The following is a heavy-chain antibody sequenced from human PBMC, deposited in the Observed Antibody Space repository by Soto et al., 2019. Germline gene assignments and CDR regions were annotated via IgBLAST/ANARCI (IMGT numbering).Heavy chain of an antibody. D-gene: IGHD2-2*01. J-gene: IGHJ3*02. CDR3: ARVPIGGSSTSRTHDAFDI. CDR2: INPSGGST. Sequence: ASVKVSCKASGYTFTSYYMHCVRQAPGQGLEWMGIINPSGGSTSYAQKFQGRVTMTRDTSTSTVYMELSSLRSEDTAVYYCARVPIGGSSTSRTHDAFDIWGQGTMVTVSS. V-gene: IGHV1-46*03. CDR1: GYTFTSYY.